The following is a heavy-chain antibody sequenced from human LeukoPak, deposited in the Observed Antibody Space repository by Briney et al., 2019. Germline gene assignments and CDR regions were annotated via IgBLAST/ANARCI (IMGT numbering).Heavy chain of an antibody. V-gene: IGHV4-38-2*01. J-gene: IGHJ3*02. D-gene: IGHD2-2*01. CDR1: GYSISSGYY. CDR3: ARPQGATAMVAFDI. CDR2: IYHSGTT. Sequence: SETLSLTCAVAGYSISSGYYGGWIRATPGKGKEWIGTIYHSGTTYYNPSLKSRVTISVDTSKNQFSLHLSSVTAADTAVYYCARPQGATAMVAFDIWGQGTMVTVSS.